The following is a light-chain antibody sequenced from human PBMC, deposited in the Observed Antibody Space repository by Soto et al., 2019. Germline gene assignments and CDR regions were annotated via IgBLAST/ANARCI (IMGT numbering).Light chain of an antibody. V-gene: IGKV3-15*01. Sequence: EIVMTQSPATLSVSPGERATLSCRASQSVSSNLAWYKQNPGQAPRLLSEGASTRATGSPARVSGSGSGKEFTRTSSSRQSADFAVEYCQQYNNWPRTFGQGTKVDIK. CDR2: GAS. CDR3: QQYNNWPRT. CDR1: QSVSSN. J-gene: IGKJ1*01.